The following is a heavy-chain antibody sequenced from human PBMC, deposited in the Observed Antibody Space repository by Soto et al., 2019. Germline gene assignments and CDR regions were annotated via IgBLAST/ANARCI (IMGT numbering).Heavy chain of an antibody. V-gene: IGHV4-34*01. D-gene: IGHD3-10*01. J-gene: IGHJ5*02. Sequence: SETLSLTCGVYGGSFRNYYWIWVRQPPGKGLEWIGEVNHSGEATYNPSLQSRITISLDTSNNQFSLKMTSVTAADTAMYFFTRAERFPRSWFDPWGQATQVTVSS. CDR3: TRAERFPRSWFDP. CDR1: GGSFRNYY. CDR2: VNHSGEA.